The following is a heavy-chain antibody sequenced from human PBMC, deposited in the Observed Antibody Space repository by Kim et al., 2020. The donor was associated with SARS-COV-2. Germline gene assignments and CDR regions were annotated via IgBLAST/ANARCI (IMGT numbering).Heavy chain of an antibody. D-gene: IGHD4-4*01. CDR1: GFPFSSYG. J-gene: IGHJ4*02. V-gene: IGHV3-33*01. CDR3: AGVYSNYGGIAY. Sequence: GGSLRLSCAASGFPFSSYGMHWVRQAPDKGLEWVAVIWYDGTNKYYADSVKGRFTISRDNSKNTLDLQMNSLRAEDTAVYYGAGVYSNYGGIAYWGQGTLVTVSS. CDR2: IWYDGTNK.